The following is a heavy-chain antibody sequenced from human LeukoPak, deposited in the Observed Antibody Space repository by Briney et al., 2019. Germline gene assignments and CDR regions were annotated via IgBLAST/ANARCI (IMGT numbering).Heavy chain of an antibody. D-gene: IGHD3-10*01. CDR3: ARITMVRGGYFDY. CDR1: GFTFSSYA. J-gene: IGHJ4*02. CDR2: ISYDGSNK. V-gene: IGHV3-30*04. Sequence: PGRSLRLSCAASGFTFSSYAMHWVRQAPGKGLEWVAVISYDGSNKYYADSVKGRFTISRDNSKNTLYLQMNSLRAEDTAVYYCARITMVRGGYFDYWGQGTL.